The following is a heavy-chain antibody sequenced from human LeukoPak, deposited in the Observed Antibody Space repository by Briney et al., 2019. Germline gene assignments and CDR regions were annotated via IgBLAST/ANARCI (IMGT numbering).Heavy chain of an antibody. CDR2: ISGSGGST. CDR3: AKVITVAGVINC. Sequence: GGSLGLSCAASGFTFSSYAMSWVRQAPGKGLEWVSAISGSGGSTYYADSVKGRFTISRDNSKNTLYLQMNSLRAKDTAVYYCAKVITVAGVINCWGQGTLVTVSS. CDR1: GFTFSSYA. V-gene: IGHV3-23*01. J-gene: IGHJ4*02. D-gene: IGHD6-19*01.